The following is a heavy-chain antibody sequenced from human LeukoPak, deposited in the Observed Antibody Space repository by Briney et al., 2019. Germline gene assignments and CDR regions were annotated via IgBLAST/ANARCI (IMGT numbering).Heavy chain of an antibody. V-gene: IGHV3-74*01. CDR2: INSDGSST. CDR3: ARDLMGIAYRGAFYY. CDR1: GFTFSSYW. Sequence: GGSLRLSCAASGFTFSSYWMHWVRQAPGKGLVWVSRINSDGSSTSYADSVKGRFTISRDNAKNSLYLQMNSLRAEDTAAYYCARDLMGIAYRGAFYYWGQGTLVTVSS. D-gene: IGHD6-13*01. J-gene: IGHJ4*02.